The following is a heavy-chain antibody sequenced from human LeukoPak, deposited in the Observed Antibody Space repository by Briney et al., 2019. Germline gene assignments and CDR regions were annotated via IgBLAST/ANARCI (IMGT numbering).Heavy chain of an antibody. CDR2: ISSSSSTI. CDR3: ASGLQYYDSSGYLD. CDR1: GFTFSSYS. D-gene: IGHD3-22*01. J-gene: IGHJ4*02. Sequence: GGSLRLSCAASGFTFSSYSMNWVRQAPGKGLEWVSYISSSSSTIYYADSVKGRFTISRDNAKNPLYLQMNSLRAEDTAVYYCASGLQYYDSSGYLDWGQGTLVTVSS. V-gene: IGHV3-48*01.